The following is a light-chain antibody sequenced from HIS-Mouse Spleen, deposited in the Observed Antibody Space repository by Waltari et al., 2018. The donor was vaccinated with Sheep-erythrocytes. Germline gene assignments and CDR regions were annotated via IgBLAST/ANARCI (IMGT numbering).Light chain of an antibody. V-gene: IGLV3-1*01. CDR3: QAWDSSTVV. J-gene: IGLJ2*01. CDR1: KLGDKY. Sequence: SYELTQPPSVSVSPGQTASITCSGDKLGDKYACWYQQKPGHSPVLVIYQDSKRPSGIPGRCSGPNSGNTATLTISGTQAMDEADYYCQAWDSSTVVFGGGTKLTVL. CDR2: QDS.